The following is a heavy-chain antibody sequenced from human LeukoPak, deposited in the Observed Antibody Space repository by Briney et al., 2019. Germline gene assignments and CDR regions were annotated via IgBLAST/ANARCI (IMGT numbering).Heavy chain of an antibody. J-gene: IGHJ6*02. CDR2: TYYRSKWYN. Sequence: SQTLSLTCAISGDSVSSNSAAWNWIRQSPSRGLEWLGRTYYRSKWYNDYAVSLKSRITVNPDTSKNQFSLQLNSVTPEDTAVYYCARGIYLGTYSGYHYYYYYYGMDVWGQGTTVTVSS. D-gene: IGHD5-12*01. CDR3: ARGIYLGTYSGYHYYYYYYGMDV. CDR1: GDSVSSNSAA. V-gene: IGHV6-1*01.